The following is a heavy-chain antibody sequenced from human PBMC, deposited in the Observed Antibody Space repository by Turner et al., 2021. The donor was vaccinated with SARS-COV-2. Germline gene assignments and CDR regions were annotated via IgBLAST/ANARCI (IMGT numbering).Heavy chain of an antibody. CDR2: MNPNSGNT. D-gene: IGHD2-2*02. CDR3: ARGSYCSSTKCYTGSWIDP. CDR1: GYTFTSYD. V-gene: IGHV1-8*01. Sequence: QVQLVQSGAEVKKPGASVKVSCKASGYTFTSYDINWVRQATGQGLEWMGWMNPNSGNTGYAQKFQGRVTMTRNTSISTAYMELSSLRSEDTAVYYCARGSYCSSTKCYTGSWIDPWGQGTLVTVSS. J-gene: IGHJ5*02.